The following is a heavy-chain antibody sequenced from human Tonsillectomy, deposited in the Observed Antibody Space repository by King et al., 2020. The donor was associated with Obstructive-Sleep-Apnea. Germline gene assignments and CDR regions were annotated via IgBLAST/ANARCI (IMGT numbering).Heavy chain of an antibody. J-gene: IGHJ4*02. V-gene: IGHV4-59*08. D-gene: IGHD2-2*01. CDR3: ARQKIVVVPAGTQGLHFDY. CDR1: GGSISRHY. CDR2: IYYSGNT. Sequence: QLQESGPGLVKPSETLSLTCTVSGGSISRHYCSWIRQPPGKGLEWIGYIYYSGNTNYNTSLNSRVTISVDTSKNQFSLKLTSVTAADTAVYYCARQKIVVVPAGTQGLHFDYWGQGTLVTVSS.